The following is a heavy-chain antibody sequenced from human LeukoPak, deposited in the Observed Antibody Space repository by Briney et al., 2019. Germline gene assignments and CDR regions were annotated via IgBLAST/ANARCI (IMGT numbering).Heavy chain of an antibody. D-gene: IGHD4-17*01. J-gene: IGHJ4*02. V-gene: IGHV4-34*01. CDR2: INHSGST. Sequence: SETLSLTCAVYGGSFSGYYWSWIRQPPGKGLEWIGEINHSGSTNYNLSLKSRVTISVDTSKNQFSLKLSSVTAADTAVYYCARDTTTVTTGGFDYWGQGTLVTVSS. CDR1: GGSFSGYY. CDR3: ARDTTTVTTGGFDY.